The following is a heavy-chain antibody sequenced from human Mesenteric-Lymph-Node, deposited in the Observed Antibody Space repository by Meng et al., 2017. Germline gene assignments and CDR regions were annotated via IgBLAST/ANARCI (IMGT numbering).Heavy chain of an antibody. CDR3: IAAAGRRGDYYYYGMDV. CDR2: ISYDGSNK. Sequence: GESLNISCAASGFTFSSYAMHWVRQAPGKGLEWVAVISYDGSNKYYADSVKGRFTISRDNSKNTLYLQMNSLRAEDTAVYYCIAAAGRRGDYYYYGMDVWGQGTTVTVSS. J-gene: IGHJ6*02. CDR1: GFTFSSYA. D-gene: IGHD6-13*01. V-gene: IGHV3-30*04.